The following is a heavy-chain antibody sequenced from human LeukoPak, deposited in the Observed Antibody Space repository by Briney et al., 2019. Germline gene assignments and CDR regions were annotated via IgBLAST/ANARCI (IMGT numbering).Heavy chain of an antibody. CDR2: IYYSGST. J-gene: IGHJ4*02. CDR1: GGSISSYY. D-gene: IGHD1-26*01. Sequence: SETLSLTCTVSGGSISSYYWSWIRQPPGKGLEWIGYIYYSGSTNNNPSLKSRVTISVDTSKNQFSLKLSSVTAADTAVYYCARLIVGATKFDCWGQGTLVTVSS. CDR3: ARLIVGATKFDC. V-gene: IGHV4-59*08.